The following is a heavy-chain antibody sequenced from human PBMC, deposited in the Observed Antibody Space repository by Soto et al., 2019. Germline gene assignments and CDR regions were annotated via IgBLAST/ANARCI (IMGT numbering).Heavy chain of an antibody. CDR2: IYYSGGT. Sequence: QVQLQESGPGLVRPSQTLSLSCTVSGGSISNSANHWSWIRQHPGEGLEWIGYIYYSGGTYSSPSLKGLVTMSIDASKNQFSLKLSSVTAADTAVYYCAKGVRGVPNWFDPWGQGTLVTVSS. V-gene: IGHV4-31*01. CDR1: GGSISNSANH. D-gene: IGHD3-10*01. CDR3: AKGVRGVPNWFDP. J-gene: IGHJ5*02.